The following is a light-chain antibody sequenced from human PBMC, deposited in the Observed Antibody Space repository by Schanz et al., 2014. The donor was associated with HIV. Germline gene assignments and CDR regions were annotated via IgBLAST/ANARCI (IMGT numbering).Light chain of an antibody. CDR3: QQYNNWPRT. V-gene: IGKV3-15*01. J-gene: IGKJ1*01. CDR1: QSVSSN. CDR2: DAS. Sequence: EIVLTQSPGTLSLSPGERATVSCRASQSVSSNLAWYQHKLGQAPRLLIYDASTRATGIPARFSGRGSGTEFTLTISSLQSEDFAVYYCQQYNNWPRTFGQGTKVEF.